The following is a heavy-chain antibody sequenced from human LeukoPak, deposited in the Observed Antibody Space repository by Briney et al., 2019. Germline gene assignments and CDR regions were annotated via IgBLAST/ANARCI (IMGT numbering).Heavy chain of an antibody. Sequence: SETLSLTCTVSGGSINSSSNYWGWIRQPPGKGMELIGNIYNTGTTYYNPSLKSRVTISVDTSKDQFSLKLSSVTAADTAVYYCARVITLIRGIGWFDPWGQGTLVTVSS. D-gene: IGHD3-10*01. CDR2: IYNTGTT. CDR1: GGSINSSSNY. J-gene: IGHJ5*02. V-gene: IGHV4-39*07. CDR3: ARVITLIRGIGWFDP.